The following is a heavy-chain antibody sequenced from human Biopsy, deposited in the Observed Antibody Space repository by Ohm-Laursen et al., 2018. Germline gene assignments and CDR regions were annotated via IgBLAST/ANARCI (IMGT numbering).Heavy chain of an antibody. Sequence: SLRLSCAASGLSFSTYGMHWVRQVPGKGLEWVSSITSRSGYKYYADSVKGRFTISRDNAKNSLYLQMNSLRAEDTAVYFCASLGLVWFGELLSVPFGMDVWGQGTTVTVSS. J-gene: IGHJ6*02. D-gene: IGHD3-10*01. V-gene: IGHV3-21*01. CDR1: GLSFSTYG. CDR2: ITSRSGYK. CDR3: ASLGLVWFGELLSVPFGMDV.